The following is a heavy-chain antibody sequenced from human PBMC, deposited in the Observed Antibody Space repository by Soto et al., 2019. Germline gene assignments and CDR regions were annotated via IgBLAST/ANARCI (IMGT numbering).Heavy chain of an antibody. CDR1: NGSISSAIYY. D-gene: IGHD3-10*01. J-gene: IGHJ5*02. CDR2: IYHSGST. V-gene: IGHV4-39*01. CDR3: AGRSSLASVQVYFGEISNYNWFDP. Sequence: PSETLSLTCTVSNGSISSAIYYWGWIRQPPGKGLEWIGSIYHSGSTYYNPSLQGRVTISVDTSKNQFSLKLSSVTAADTAVYFCAGRSSLASVQVYFGEISNYNWFDPWGRGTPVTVSS.